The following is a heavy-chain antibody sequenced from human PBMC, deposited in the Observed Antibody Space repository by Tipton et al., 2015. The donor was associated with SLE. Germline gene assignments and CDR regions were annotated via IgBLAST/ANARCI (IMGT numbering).Heavy chain of an antibody. D-gene: IGHD4/OR15-4a*01. CDR1: GGSISSYY. V-gene: IGHV4-59*01. J-gene: IGHJ4*02. CDR3: ARHDSGGLYFDY. CDR2: IYYSGST. Sequence: TLSLTCTVSGGSISSYYWSLIRQPPGKGLDWIGYIYYSGSTNYNPSLKSRVTISVDTFKNQFSLKLSSVTAADTALYYWARHDSGGLYFDYWGQGTLVTVSS.